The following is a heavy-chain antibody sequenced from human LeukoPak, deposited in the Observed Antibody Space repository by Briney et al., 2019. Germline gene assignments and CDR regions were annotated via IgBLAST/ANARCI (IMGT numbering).Heavy chain of an antibody. CDR3: ATKQWLVRGWFDP. Sequence: PGGSLRLSCAASGFTFSNYAMSWVRQAPGKGLEWVSSISVSGGNTYYADSVKGRFTISSDNSKNTLYLQMNSLTAEDTAVYYCATKQWLVRGWFDPWGQGTLVTVSS. V-gene: IGHV3-23*01. J-gene: IGHJ5*02. CDR2: ISVSGGNT. D-gene: IGHD6-19*01. CDR1: GFTFSNYA.